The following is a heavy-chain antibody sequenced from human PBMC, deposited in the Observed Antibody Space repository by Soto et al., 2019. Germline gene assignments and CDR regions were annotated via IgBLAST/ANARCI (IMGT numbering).Heavy chain of an antibody. D-gene: IGHD4-4*01. Sequence: EVQLLESGGGLAQPGGSLRVSCTPSGFFFSDYAMSGVRQAPGKGLEWVSSIGGPGTDTYYADYVQGRFTVSRDNSKNTLYVQMSSLRADDAAIYYCVKDGVSRNSVWDPFDVWGQGAMVTVSS. V-gene: IGHV3-23*01. CDR3: VKDGVSRNSVWDPFDV. CDR2: IGGPGTDT. J-gene: IGHJ3*01. CDR1: GFFFSDYA.